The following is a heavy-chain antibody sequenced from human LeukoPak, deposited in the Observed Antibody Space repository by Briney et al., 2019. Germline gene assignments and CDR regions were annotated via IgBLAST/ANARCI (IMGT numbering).Heavy chain of an antibody. CDR1: GFTFSNYW. J-gene: IGHJ6*03. Sequence: GGSLRLSCAASGFTFSNYWMHWVRQAPGKGLVWVSRINSDGINTSYADSVKGRFTISRDNAKNSLYLQMNSLRAEDTAVYYCARDPESGSYYYYYMDVWGKGTTVTVSS. V-gene: IGHV3-74*01. CDR2: INSDGINT. CDR3: ARDPESGSYYYYYMDV.